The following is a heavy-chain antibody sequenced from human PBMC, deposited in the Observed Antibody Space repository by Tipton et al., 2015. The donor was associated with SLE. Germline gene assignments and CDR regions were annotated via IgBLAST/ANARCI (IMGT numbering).Heavy chain of an antibody. CDR3: ASQGYCSSTSCPIGYFQH. Sequence: QVQLVQSGAEVKKPGASVKVSCKASGYTFTSYGISWVRQAPGQGLEWMGWISAYNGNTNYAQKLQGRVTMTTDTSTSTAYMELRSLGSDDTAVYYCASQGYCSSTSCPIGYFQHWGQGTLVTVSS. D-gene: IGHD2-2*01. J-gene: IGHJ1*01. V-gene: IGHV1-18*01. CDR2: ISAYNGNT. CDR1: GYTFTSYG.